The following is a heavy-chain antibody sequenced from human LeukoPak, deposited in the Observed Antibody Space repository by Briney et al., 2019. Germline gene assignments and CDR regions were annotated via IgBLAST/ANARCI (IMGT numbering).Heavy chain of an antibody. Sequence: SETLSLTCTVSSGSIGSGDYYWSWIRQPPGKGLEWIGYISSSGTTYYNPSLRSRITISVDSSKSQFSLNLSSVTASDTAVYYCAGVGNGGYGGFDYWGQGTLVTVSS. CDR1: SGSIGSGDYY. V-gene: IGHV4-30-4*01. J-gene: IGHJ4*02. D-gene: IGHD5-12*01. CDR2: ISSSGTT. CDR3: AGVGNGGYGGFDY.